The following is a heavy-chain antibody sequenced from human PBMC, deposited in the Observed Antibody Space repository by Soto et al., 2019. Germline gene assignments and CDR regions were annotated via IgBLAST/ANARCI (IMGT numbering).Heavy chain of an antibody. D-gene: IGHD6-6*01. Sequence: TSETLSLTCAVYGGSFSGYYWSWIRQPPGKGLEWIGEINHSGSTNYNPSLKSRVTISVDTSKNQFSLKLSSVTAADTAVYYCASSSLSSFFDYWGQGTPVTVSS. CDR1: GGSFSGYY. CDR3: ASSSLSSFFDY. V-gene: IGHV4-34*01. CDR2: INHSGST. J-gene: IGHJ4*02.